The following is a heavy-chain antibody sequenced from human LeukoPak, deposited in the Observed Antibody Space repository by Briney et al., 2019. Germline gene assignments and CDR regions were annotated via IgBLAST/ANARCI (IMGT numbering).Heavy chain of an antibody. V-gene: IGHV4-30-2*01. D-gene: IGHD2-15*01. Sequence: PSQTLSLTCTVSGGSISSGGYYWSWIRQPPGKGLEWIGYIYHSGSTYYNPSLKSRVTISVDRSKNQFSLKLSSVTAADTAEYYCASGRDFCSAGNCFLHYWGQGTLVTVSS. CDR2: IYHSGST. J-gene: IGHJ4*02. CDR3: ASGRDFCSAGNCFLHY. CDR1: GGSISSGGYY.